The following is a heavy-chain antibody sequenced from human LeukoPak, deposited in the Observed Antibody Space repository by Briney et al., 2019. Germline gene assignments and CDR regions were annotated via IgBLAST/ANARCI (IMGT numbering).Heavy chain of an antibody. Sequence: GESLKISCQGFGYTFTTSWIGWVHQMPGKGLEWMGIIYLGDSDTRYSPSFQGQVTISADKSINTAYLQWSSLKASDTAMYYCVRHRNWNYDYWGQGTLVTVSS. V-gene: IGHV5-51*07. D-gene: IGHD1-1*01. CDR2: IYLGDSDT. CDR3: VRHRNWNYDY. CDR1: GYTFTTSW. J-gene: IGHJ4*02.